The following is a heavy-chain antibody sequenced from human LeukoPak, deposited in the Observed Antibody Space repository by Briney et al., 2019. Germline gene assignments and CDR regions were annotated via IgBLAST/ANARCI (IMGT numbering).Heavy chain of an antibody. J-gene: IGHJ5*02. CDR1: GYSFTSYW. V-gene: IGHV5-51*01. D-gene: IGHD6-13*01. CDR3: AGPVVRGRSSSWYLVWFDP. CDR2: IYPGDSDT. Sequence: GESLKISCKGSGYSFTSYWIGWVRQMPGKGLEWMGIIYPGDSDTRYSPSFQGQVTISADKSISTAYLQWSSLKASDTAMYHCAGPVVRGRSSSWYLVWFDPWGQGTLVTVSS.